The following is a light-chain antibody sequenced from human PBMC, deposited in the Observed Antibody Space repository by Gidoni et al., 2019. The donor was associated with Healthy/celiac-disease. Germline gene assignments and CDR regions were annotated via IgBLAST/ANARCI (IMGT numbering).Light chain of an antibody. CDR2: GSS. Sequence: EIVMTQSPATLSVSPGERATLSCRASQRVSSNLAWYQQKPGQAPSLLIYGSSTRATGIPARFSGSGSGTEFTLTISSLQSEDFAVYYCQQYNNWPPATFGQGTRLEIK. J-gene: IGKJ5*01. CDR3: QQYNNWPPAT. CDR1: QRVSSN. V-gene: IGKV3-15*01.